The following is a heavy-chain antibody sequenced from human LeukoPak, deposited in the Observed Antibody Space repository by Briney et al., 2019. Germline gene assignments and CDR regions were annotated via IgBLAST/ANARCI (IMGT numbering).Heavy chain of an antibody. J-gene: IGHJ4*02. V-gene: IGHV1-69*05. CDR1: GGTFSSYA. CDR2: IIPIFGTS. Sequence: ASVKVTCKASGGTFSSYAISWLRQAPGQGLERMARIIPIFGTSDYAQKFQGRVTITTDKSTSTAFMELSGLRSKDTAVYYCTKDHEGYFDYWGQGSLVTVSA. CDR3: TKDHEGYFDY.